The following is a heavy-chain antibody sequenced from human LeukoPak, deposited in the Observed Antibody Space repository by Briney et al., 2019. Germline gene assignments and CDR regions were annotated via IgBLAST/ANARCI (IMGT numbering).Heavy chain of an antibody. CDR2: IKLDSGGT. D-gene: IGHD2-8*02. J-gene: IGHJ4*02. CDR1: GYTFTDFY. CDR3: ARGNPGRGSFLYDY. Sequence: ASVKVSCKTSGYTFTDFYVYWVRQAPGQGLDYMGWIKLDSGGTNYAPKLQGRVTMTRDTSVSTAYMELRSLSSDDTAVYYCARGNPGRGSFLYDYWGQGTLVTVSS. V-gene: IGHV1-2*02.